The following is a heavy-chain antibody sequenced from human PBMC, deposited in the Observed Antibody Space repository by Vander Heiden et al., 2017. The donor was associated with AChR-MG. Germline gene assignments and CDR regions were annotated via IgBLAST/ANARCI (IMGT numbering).Heavy chain of an antibody. Sequence: QVQLQQWGAGLLKPSETLSLTCAVYGGSFSGYYWSWIRQPPGKGLEWIGEINHSGSTNYNPSLKSRVTISVDTSKNQFSLKLSSVTAADTAVYYCARGWGRRIVVGTAVPYYFDYWGQGTLVTVSS. CDR1: GGSFSGYY. V-gene: IGHV4-34*01. D-gene: IGHD2-21*02. J-gene: IGHJ4*02. CDR2: INHSGST. CDR3: ARGWGRRIVVGTAVPYYFDY.